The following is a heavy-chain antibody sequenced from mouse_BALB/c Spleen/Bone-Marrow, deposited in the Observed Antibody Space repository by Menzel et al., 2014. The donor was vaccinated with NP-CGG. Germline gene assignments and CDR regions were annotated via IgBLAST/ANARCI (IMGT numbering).Heavy chain of an antibody. J-gene: IGHJ2*01. CDR1: GYSITSGYY. Sequence: ESGPGLVKPSQSLSLTCSVTGYSITSGYYWNWIRQFPGNKLEWMGYISYDGSNNYNPSLKNRISITRDTSKNQSFLKLNSVTTEDTATYYCARVYYHGSSYYFDYWGQGTTLTVSS. D-gene: IGHD1-1*01. V-gene: IGHV3-6*01. CDR2: ISYDGSN. CDR3: ARVYYHGSSYYFDY.